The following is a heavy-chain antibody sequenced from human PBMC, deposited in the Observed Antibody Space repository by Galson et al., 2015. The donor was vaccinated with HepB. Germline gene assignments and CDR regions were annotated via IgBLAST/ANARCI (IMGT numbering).Heavy chain of an antibody. Sequence: SLRLSCAASGFTFNVYALHWVRQAPGKGLESVSIISRDGSTTYYADSVKGRFTVSRDISTNMLYLQMSGLRTEDTAVYYCVKDIKADCTSTLCSGQFDLWGQGTLVTVSS. V-gene: IGHV3-64D*06. CDR1: GFTFNVYA. CDR3: VKDIKADCTSTLCSGQFDL. CDR2: ISRDGSTT. J-gene: IGHJ4*02. D-gene: IGHD2-2*01.